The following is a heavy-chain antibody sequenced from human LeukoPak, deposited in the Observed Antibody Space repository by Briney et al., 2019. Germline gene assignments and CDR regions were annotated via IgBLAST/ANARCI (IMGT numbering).Heavy chain of an antibody. V-gene: IGHV1-18*01. CDR3: ARVNYYDSSGYYEFDY. CDR2: ISAYNGNT. Sequence: GASVKVSCKASGYTFTSYGISWVRQAPGQGLEWMGWISAYNGNTHYAQKLQGRVTMTTDTSTSTVYMELRSLRSDDTAVYYCARVNYYDSSGYYEFDYWGQGTLVTVSS. CDR1: GYTFTSYG. J-gene: IGHJ4*02. D-gene: IGHD3-22*01.